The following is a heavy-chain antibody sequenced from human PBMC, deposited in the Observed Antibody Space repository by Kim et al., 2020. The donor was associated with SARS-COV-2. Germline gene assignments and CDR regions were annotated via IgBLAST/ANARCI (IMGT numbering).Heavy chain of an antibody. CDR2: IIPILGIA. V-gene: IGHV1-69*04. D-gene: IGHD5-12*01. CDR3: ARAGGGYSGYDEVVVITNYYYYGMDV. Sequence: SVKVSCKASGGTFSSYAISWVRQAPGQGLEWMGRIIPILGIANYAQKFQGRVTITADKSTSTAYMELSSLRSEDTAVYYCARAGGGYSGYDEVVVITNYYYYGMDVWGQGTTVTVSS. J-gene: IGHJ6*02. CDR1: GGTFSSYA.